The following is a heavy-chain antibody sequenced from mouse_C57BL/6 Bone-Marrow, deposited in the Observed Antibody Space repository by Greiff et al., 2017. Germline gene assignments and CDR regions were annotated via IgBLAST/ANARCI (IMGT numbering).Heavy chain of an antibody. D-gene: IGHD2-5*01. CDR2: ISDGGSYT. Sequence: DVHLVESGGGLVKPGGSLKLSCAASGFTFSSYAMSWVRQTPEKRLEWVATISDGGSYTYYPDNVKGRFTISRDNAKNNLYLQMSHLKSEDTAMYYCARDPGPLYYSNWGFAYWGQGTLVTVSA. V-gene: IGHV5-4*01. J-gene: IGHJ3*01. CDR1: GFTFSSYA. CDR3: ARDPGPLYYSNWGFAY.